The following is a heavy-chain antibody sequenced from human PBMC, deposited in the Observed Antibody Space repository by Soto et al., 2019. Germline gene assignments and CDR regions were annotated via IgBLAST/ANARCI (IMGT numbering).Heavy chain of an antibody. Sequence: GASVKVSCKASGGTFSSYAISWVRQAPGQGLEWMGGIIPIFGTANYAQKFQGRVTITADESTSTAYMELSSLRSEDTAVYYCASKVRYYGSSDYGMDVWGQGTTVTVSS. CDR1: GGTFSSYA. V-gene: IGHV1-69*13. J-gene: IGHJ6*02. CDR2: IIPIFGTA. CDR3: ASKVRYYGSSDYGMDV. D-gene: IGHD3-22*01.